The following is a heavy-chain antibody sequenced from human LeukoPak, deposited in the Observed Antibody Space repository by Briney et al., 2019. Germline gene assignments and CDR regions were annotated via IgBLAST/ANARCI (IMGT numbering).Heavy chain of an antibody. Sequence: GGSLRLSCAASGFTFSSYAMSWVRQAPGKVLEWVSAISGSGGSTYYADSVKGRFTISRDNSKNTLYLQMNSLRAEDTAVYYCAKDTDEPRDVFYFDYWGQGTLVTVSS. V-gene: IGHV3-23*01. J-gene: IGHJ4*02. D-gene: IGHD5-24*01. CDR3: AKDTDEPRDVFYFDY. CDR2: ISGSGGST. CDR1: GFTFSSYA.